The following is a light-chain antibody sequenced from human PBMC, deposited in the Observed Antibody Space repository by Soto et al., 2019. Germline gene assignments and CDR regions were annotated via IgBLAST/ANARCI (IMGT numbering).Light chain of an antibody. CDR3: QQYNSYPRT. CDR1: QSIGSW. V-gene: IGKV1-5*03. CDR2: KAS. Sequence: DIQMTQSPTTLSASVGDRVTITCRASQSIGSWLAWYQQRPGKAPRLLIYKASTLESGVPSTFGGRGSGIEFTLTISSLQPDDFATYYCQQYNSYPRTFGQGTKLEIK. J-gene: IGKJ2*01.